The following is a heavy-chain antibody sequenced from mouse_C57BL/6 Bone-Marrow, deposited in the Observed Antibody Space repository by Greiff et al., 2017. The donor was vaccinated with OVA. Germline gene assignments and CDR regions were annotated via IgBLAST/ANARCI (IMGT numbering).Heavy chain of an antibody. CDR3: ARELGSYFDY. Sequence: EVNVVESEGGLVQPGSSMKLSCTASGFTFSDYYMAWVRQVPEKGLEWVANINYDGSSTYYLDSLKSRFIISRDNAKNILYLQMSSLKSEDTATYYCARELGSYFDYWGQGTTLTVSS. V-gene: IGHV5-16*01. D-gene: IGHD4-1*01. J-gene: IGHJ2*01. CDR2: INYDGSST. CDR1: GFTFSDYY.